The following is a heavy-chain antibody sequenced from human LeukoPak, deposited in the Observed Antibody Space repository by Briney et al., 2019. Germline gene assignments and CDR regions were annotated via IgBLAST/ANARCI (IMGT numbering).Heavy chain of an antibody. V-gene: IGHV3-74*01. CDR2: INSDGSST. CDR3: ARRWAVAAVDY. Sequence: GGSLRLSCAASGFTFSIFWMHWVRQVPGEGLVWVSCINSDGSSTNYADSVKGRFTISRDNAKNTLYLQMNSLRAEDTAVYYCARRWAVAAVDYWGQGTLVTVSS. CDR1: GFTFSIFW. D-gene: IGHD6-19*01. J-gene: IGHJ4*02.